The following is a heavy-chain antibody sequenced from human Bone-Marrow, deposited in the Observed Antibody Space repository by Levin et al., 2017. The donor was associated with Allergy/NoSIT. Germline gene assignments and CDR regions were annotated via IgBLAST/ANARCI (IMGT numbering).Heavy chain of an antibody. Sequence: GESLKISCAASGVTVSNHYLTWVRQAPGKGLEWVSHIYSGCSTNYADSVQGRFTISRDNSKNTLYLQMNSLRAEDTAVYYCVRDGPGRGHWGQGTLVTVSS. CDR2: IYSGCST. CDR3: VRDGPGRGH. V-gene: IGHV3-66*01. CDR1: GVTVSNHY. J-gene: IGHJ4*02. D-gene: IGHD3-10*01.